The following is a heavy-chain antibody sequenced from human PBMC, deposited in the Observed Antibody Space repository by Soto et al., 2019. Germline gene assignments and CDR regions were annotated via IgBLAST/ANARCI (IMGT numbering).Heavy chain of an antibody. V-gene: IGHV3-23*01. CDR2: ISGSGGST. J-gene: IGHJ5*02. D-gene: IGHD2-2*01. CDR3: AKAITTRIVVVPAATFDP. CDR1: GFTFSSYA. Sequence: GGSLRLSCAASGFTFSSYAMSWVRQAPGKGLEWVSAISGSGGSTYYADSVKGRFTISRDNSKNTLYLQMNSLRAEDTAVYYCAKAITTRIVVVPAATFDPWGQGTLVTVYS.